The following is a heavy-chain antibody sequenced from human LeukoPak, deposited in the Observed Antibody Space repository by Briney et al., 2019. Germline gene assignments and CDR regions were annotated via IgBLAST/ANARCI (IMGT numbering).Heavy chain of an antibody. Sequence: SVKVSCKASGGTSSSYAISWVRQAPGQGLEWMGRIIPIFGRANYAQKFQGRVTVTTDESTSTAYMELSSLRSEDTAVYYCARDYYDSSGYYYAHDYWGQGTLVTVSS. CDR2: IIPIFGRA. J-gene: IGHJ4*02. V-gene: IGHV1-69*05. D-gene: IGHD3-22*01. CDR1: GGTSSSYA. CDR3: ARDYYDSSGYYYAHDY.